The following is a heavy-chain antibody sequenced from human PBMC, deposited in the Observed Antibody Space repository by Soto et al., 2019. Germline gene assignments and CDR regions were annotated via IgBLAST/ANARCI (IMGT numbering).Heavy chain of an antibody. V-gene: IGHV3-23*01. J-gene: IGHJ4*02. Sequence: EVQLLESGGGLVQPGGSLRLSCAASGFTFSNYAMSWVRQAPGKGLEWVSGLSKSGGDAHYADSVKGHFTISRDNSKNTLYLQINSLRDEDTAVYYCAFNGTARLYWGQGTMVTVSS. CDR1: GFTFSNYA. CDR2: LSKSGGDA. CDR3: AFNGTARLY. D-gene: IGHD6-6*01.